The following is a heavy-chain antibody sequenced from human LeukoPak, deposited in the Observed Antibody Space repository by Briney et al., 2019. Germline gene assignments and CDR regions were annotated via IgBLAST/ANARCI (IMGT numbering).Heavy chain of an antibody. J-gene: IGHJ1*01. CDR3: ARGEMGYCGGDCLEYFQH. V-gene: IGHV1-8*01. CDR1: GYTFTSYD. CDR2: MNPNSGNT. Sequence: ASVKVSCKASGYTFTSYDINWVRQATGQGLEWMGWMNPNSGNTGYAQKFQGRVTMTRNTSISTAYMELSSLRSEDTAVYYCARGEMGYCGGDCLEYFQHWGQGTLVTVSS. D-gene: IGHD2-21*02.